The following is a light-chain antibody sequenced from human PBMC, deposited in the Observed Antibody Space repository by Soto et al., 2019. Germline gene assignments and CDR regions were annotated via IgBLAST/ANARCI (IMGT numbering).Light chain of an antibody. J-gene: IGKJ2*01. CDR2: GAS. Sequence: EIVLTQSPGTLSLSPGERATLSCRASQSVSSNVAWYQQIPGQAPRLLIYGASTRATGIPVRFSGSGSGTEFTLTISSLQSEVFAVYYCHQYDDGPYTFGQGTKVDIK. CDR3: HQYDDGPYT. CDR1: QSVSSN. V-gene: IGKV3D-15*01.